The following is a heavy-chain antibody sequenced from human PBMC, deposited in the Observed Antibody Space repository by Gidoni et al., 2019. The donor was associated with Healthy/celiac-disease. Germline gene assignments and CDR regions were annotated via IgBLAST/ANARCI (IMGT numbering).Heavy chain of an antibody. Sequence: EVQLVESGGGVVQPGGSLRLSCAASGFTFSSDWMSWVRQAPGKGLEWVANIKQDGSEKYYVDSVKGRFTISRDNAKNSLYLQMNSLRAEDTAVYYCAREVAILSGSKYYFDYWGQGTLVTVSS. D-gene: IGHD1-26*01. CDR3: AREVAILSGSKYYFDY. J-gene: IGHJ4*02. CDR1: GFTFSSDW. V-gene: IGHV3-7*01. CDR2: IKQDGSEK.